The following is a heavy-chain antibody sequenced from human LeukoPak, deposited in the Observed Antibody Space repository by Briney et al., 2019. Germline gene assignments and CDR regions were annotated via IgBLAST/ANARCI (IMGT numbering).Heavy chain of an antibody. Sequence: QAGGSLRLSCAASGFTFSSYAMNWVRQAPGKGLEWVSISGSGGDTYYADSVKGRFTISRDNSKNTLYLQMNSLRAEDTAVYYCAKARVATYGTYYFDYWGQGTLVTVSS. CDR1: GFTFSSYA. CDR2: SGSGGDT. J-gene: IGHJ4*02. D-gene: IGHD1-1*01. CDR3: AKARVATYGTYYFDY. V-gene: IGHV3-23*01.